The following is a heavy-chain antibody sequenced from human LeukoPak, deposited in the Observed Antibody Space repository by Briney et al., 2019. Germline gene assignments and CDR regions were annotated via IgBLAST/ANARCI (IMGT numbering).Heavy chain of an antibody. J-gene: IGHJ3*02. CDR2: IDNDGSDT. CDR1: GFTFSDYW. V-gene: IGHV3-74*01. D-gene: IGHD1-14*01. CDR3: ARGGFHHGFDI. Sequence: GGSLRLSCAASGFTFSDYWMSWVRQDPGKGLAWVSRIDNDGSDTIFADSVKGRFTLSRDNAKNTVYLQMNSLRAEDTAVYYCARGGFHHGFDIWGQGTMVTVS.